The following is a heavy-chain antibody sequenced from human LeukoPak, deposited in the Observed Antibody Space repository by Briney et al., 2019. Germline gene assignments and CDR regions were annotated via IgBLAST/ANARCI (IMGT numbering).Heavy chain of an antibody. CDR1: GGSISSYY. D-gene: IGHD1-26*01. CDR2: IYYSGST. CDR3: ATSNSGSYYQDGMDV. V-gene: IGHV4-59*08. J-gene: IGHJ6*02. Sequence: KPSETLSLTCTVSGGSISSYYWSWIRQPPGKGLEWIGYIYYSGSTNYSPSLKSRVAISVDTSKKQFSLKLSSVTAADTAVYYCATSNSGSYYQDGMDVWGQGTTVTVSS.